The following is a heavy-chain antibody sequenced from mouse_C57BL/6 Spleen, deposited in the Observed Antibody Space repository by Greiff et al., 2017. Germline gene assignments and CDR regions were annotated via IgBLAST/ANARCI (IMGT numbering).Heavy chain of an antibody. CDR1: GFNIKNTY. J-gene: IGHJ1*03. CDR3: ARDYGYDRTADWYFDV. D-gene: IGHD2-2*01. Sequence: VQLQQSVAELVRPGASVKLSCTASGFNIKNTYMHWVKQRPEQGLEWIGRIDPANGNTKYAPKFQGKATITADTSSTTAYLQLSSLTSEDTAIYYCARDYGYDRTADWYFDVWGTGTTVTVSS. CDR2: IDPANGNT. V-gene: IGHV14-3*01.